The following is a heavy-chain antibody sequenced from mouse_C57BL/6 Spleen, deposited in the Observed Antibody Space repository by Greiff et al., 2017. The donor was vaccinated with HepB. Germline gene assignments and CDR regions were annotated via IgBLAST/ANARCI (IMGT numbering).Heavy chain of an antibody. CDR2: IHPNSGST. Sequence: VQLQQPGAELVKPGASVKLSCKASGYTFTSYWMHWVKQRPGQGLEWIGMIHPNSGSTNYNEKFKSKATLTVDKSSSTAYMQLSSLTSEDSAVYDCARSGTVVATNFDYWGQGTTLTVSS. CDR3: ARSGTVVATNFDY. J-gene: IGHJ2*01. D-gene: IGHD1-1*01. V-gene: IGHV1-64*01. CDR1: GYTFTSYW.